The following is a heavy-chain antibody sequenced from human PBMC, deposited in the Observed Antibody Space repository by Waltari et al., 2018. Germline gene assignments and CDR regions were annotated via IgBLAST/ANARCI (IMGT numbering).Heavy chain of an antibody. CDR2: IIPIFGTA. D-gene: IGHD6-13*01. CDR3: ASQYSSSWYVRDYYYGMDV. Sequence: QVQLVQSGAEVKKPGSSVKVSCKASGGTFSSYAISWVRQAPGPGLEWMGGIIPIFGTANYAQKFQGRVTITADESTSTAYMELSSLRSEDTAVYYCASQYSSSWYVRDYYYGMDVWGQGTTVTVSS. CDR1: GGTFSSYA. J-gene: IGHJ6*02. V-gene: IGHV1-69*01.